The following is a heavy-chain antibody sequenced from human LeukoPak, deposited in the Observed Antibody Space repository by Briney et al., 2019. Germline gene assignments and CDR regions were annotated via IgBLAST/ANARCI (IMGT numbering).Heavy chain of an antibody. CDR1: GYSISSGYY. Sequence: SETLSLTCTVSGYSISSGYYWGWIRQPPGKGLEWIGSIYHSGSTYYNPSLKSRVTISVDTSKNQFSLKLSSVTAADTAVYYCAREQWLVRRAFDIWGQGTMVTVSS. V-gene: IGHV4-38-2*02. CDR3: AREQWLVRRAFDI. J-gene: IGHJ3*02. CDR2: IYHSGST. D-gene: IGHD6-19*01.